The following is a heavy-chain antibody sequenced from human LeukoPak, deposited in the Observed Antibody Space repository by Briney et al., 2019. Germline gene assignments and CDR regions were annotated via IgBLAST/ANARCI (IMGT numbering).Heavy chain of an antibody. CDR2: ISSSGSTI. CDR1: GFTFSDYY. V-gene: IGHV3-11*04. CDR3: ARVTPYYYDSSGYPFDY. J-gene: IGHJ4*02. Sequence: PGGSLRLSCAASGFTFSDYYMSWIRQAPGKGLEWVSYISSSGSTIYYADSVKGRFTISRDNAKNSLYPQMNSLRAEDTAVYYCARVTPYYYDSSGYPFDYWGQGTLVTVSS. D-gene: IGHD3-22*01.